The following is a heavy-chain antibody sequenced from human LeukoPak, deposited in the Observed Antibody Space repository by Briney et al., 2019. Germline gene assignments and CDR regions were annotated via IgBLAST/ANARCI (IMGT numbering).Heavy chain of an antibody. CDR2: IYYSGST. D-gene: IGHD3-22*01. CDR3: AACYYDSSGYRY. CDR1: GGSISSSSYY. Sequence: SETLSLTCTVSGGSISSSSYYWGWIRQPPGKGLEWIGSIYYSGSTYYNPSLKSRVTISVDTSKNPFSLKLSSVTAADTAVYYCAACYYDSSGYRYWGQGTLVTVSS. V-gene: IGHV4-39*07. J-gene: IGHJ4*02.